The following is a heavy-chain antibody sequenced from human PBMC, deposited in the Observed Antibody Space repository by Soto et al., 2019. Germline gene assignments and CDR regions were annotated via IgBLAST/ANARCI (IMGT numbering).Heavy chain of an antibody. V-gene: IGHV4-34*01. J-gene: IGHJ2*01. CDR2: INHSGST. D-gene: IGHD2-15*01. CDR3: ARGRARIYFFFFQAEDGIRDVRSVSAFLLNRSSDL. Sequence: KGLEWIGEINHSGSTNYNPSLKSRVTVSVDTSKNQFYLKLSSVTAADTAVYYCARGRARIYFFFFQAEDGIRDVRSVSAFLLNRSSDL.